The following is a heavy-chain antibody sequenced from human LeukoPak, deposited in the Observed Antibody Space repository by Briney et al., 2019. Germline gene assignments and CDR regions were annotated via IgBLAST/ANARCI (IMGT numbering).Heavy chain of an antibody. V-gene: IGHV4-4*02. Sequence: KTSETLSLTCGVSGGSITNTNYWTWVRQPPGKGLEWIGEVNLQGSTNYNPSLMRRVAISVDTSENHISLQLTSVTAADTAVYYCAREGGPYRPLDYSGQGTLVTVSS. J-gene: IGHJ4*02. CDR2: VNLQGST. CDR3: AREGGPYRPLDY. CDR1: GGSITNTNY.